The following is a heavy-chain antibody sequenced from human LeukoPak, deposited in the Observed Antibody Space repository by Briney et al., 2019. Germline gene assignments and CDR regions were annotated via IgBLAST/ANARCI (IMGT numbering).Heavy chain of an antibody. CDR1: GYTFTGYY. V-gene: IGHV1-2*02. CDR3: GRDYLPSRYHSPGGNVGYFDY. J-gene: IGHJ4*02. CDR2: INPMSGGT. Sequence: GASVKVSCKASGYTFTGYYMHWVRQAPGQGLEWMGWINPMSGGTNYAQKFQGRVTMTRDTSISTAYMELRRLRSDDTAVYYCGRDYLPSRYHSPGGNVGYFDYWGQGTLVTVSS. D-gene: IGHD3-16*01.